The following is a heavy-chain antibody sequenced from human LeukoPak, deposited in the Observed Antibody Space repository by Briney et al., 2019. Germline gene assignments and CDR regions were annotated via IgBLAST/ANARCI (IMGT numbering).Heavy chain of an antibody. CDR1: GFTFSGYA. Sequence: GGSLRLSCAASGFTFSGYAMNWVRQAPGKGLEWVAYISSSSGIIYYTDSVKGRFTISRDNAKNSVFLQMSSLSGGDTAIYYCARDQGFRYFDPWGQGTLVTVSS. J-gene: IGHJ5*02. CDR3: ARDQGFRYFDP. V-gene: IGHV3-48*01. D-gene: IGHD3-16*02. CDR2: ISSSSGII.